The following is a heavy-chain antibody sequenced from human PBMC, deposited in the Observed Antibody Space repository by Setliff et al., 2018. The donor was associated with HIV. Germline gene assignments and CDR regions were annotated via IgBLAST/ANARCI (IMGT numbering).Heavy chain of an antibody. V-gene: IGHV1-18*01. Sequence: ASVKVSCKASGYTFTNFGITWVRQAPGQGLEWMGWISPYNGNTNYAPELHGRVTMTTDTSTSTASLELRSLRSDDAAVYYCARMGEMVTIGYYYHYMDVWGKGTTVTVSS. CDR1: GYTFTNFG. CDR3: ARMGEMVTIGYYYHYMDV. CDR2: ISPYNGNT. J-gene: IGHJ6*03. D-gene: IGHD3-16*01.